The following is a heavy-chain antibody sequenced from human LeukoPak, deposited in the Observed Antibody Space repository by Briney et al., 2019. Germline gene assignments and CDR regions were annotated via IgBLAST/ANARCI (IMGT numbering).Heavy chain of an antibody. Sequence: GESLQISCKGSGYSFTSYWISWVRQMPGKGLEWMGRIDPSGSYTNYSPSFQGHVTISADKSISTAYLQWSSLKASDTAMYYCARQRLEELGYYYGMDVWGKGTTVTVSS. D-gene: IGHD6-25*01. CDR2: IDPSGSYT. J-gene: IGHJ6*04. CDR3: ARQRLEELGYYYGMDV. CDR1: GYSFTSYW. V-gene: IGHV5-10-1*01.